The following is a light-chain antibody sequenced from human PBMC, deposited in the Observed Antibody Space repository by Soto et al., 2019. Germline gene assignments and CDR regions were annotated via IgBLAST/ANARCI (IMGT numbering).Light chain of an antibody. V-gene: IGKV3-11*01. J-gene: IGKJ4*01. CDR2: DAS. CDR1: QSVSDY. Sequence: VLTQSPARLSLSPGERATLSCRAGQSVSDYLAWYQQKPGQPPRLLFFDASNRATGVPDRFSAGGSGTDFTLNISSLEPEDFAVYYCQQRVNWPPTFGGGTKVEI. CDR3: QQRVNWPPT.